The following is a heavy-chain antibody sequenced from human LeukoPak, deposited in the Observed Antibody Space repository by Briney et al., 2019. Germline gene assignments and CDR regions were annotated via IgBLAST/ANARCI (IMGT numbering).Heavy chain of an antibody. CDR2: IYPGDSDT. J-gene: IGHJ4*01. Sequence: KVGESVKISCKGSGYSFTSYWIGWVRQMPGKGLEWMGIIYPGDSDTRYSPSFQGQVTISADKSISTAYLKWSSLKASDTAMYYCARRDILTGSFDYWGHRTLVTASS. V-gene: IGHV5-51*01. CDR1: GYSFTSYW. CDR3: ARRDILTGSFDY. D-gene: IGHD3-9*01.